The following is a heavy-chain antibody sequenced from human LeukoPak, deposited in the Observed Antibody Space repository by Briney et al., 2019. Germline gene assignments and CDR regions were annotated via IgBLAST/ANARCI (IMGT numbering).Heavy chain of an antibody. CDR1: GGSISRNY. J-gene: IGHJ4*02. V-gene: IGHV4-59*01. D-gene: IGHD3-10*01. CDR3: ARDRELGY. CDR2: IYYNGNT. Sequence: PSETLSLTCTVSGGSISRNYWSWIRQPPGKGLEWIGYIYYNGNTDYNPSLKSRVTISVDTSKNQFSLKLTSVTAADTAVYYCARDRELGYWGQGTLVTVSS.